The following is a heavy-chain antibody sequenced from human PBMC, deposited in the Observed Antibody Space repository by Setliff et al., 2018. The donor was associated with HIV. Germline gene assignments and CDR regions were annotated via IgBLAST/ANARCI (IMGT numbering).Heavy chain of an antibody. CDR2: HNAGNGDT. Sequence: PSVKVSCKASGYTFTSYTIHWVRQAPGQRLEWMGWHNAGNGDTKYSEKFQGRVTITGDTSASTAYMELSSLRSEDTAVYYCARELRAQFDFLGQGTLVTVSS. CDR3: ARELRAQFDF. J-gene: IGHJ4*02. D-gene: IGHD2-15*01. CDR1: GYTFTSYT. V-gene: IGHV1-3*01.